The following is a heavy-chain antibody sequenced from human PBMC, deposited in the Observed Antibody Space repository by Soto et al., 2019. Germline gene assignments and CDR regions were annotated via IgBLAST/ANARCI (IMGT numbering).Heavy chain of an antibody. Sequence: GGSLRLSXAASGFTFSSYAMSWVRQAPGKGLEWVSAISGSGGSTYYADSVKGRFTISRDNSKNTLYLQMNSLRAEDTAVYYRAKDTAGSYYRVYAFDIWGQGTMVTVS. CDR2: ISGSGGST. D-gene: IGHD1-26*01. CDR1: GFTFSSYA. J-gene: IGHJ3*02. CDR3: AKDTAGSYYRVYAFDI. V-gene: IGHV3-23*01.